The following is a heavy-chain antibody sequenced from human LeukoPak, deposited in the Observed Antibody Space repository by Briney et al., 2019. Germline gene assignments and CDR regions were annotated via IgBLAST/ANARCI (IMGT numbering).Heavy chain of an antibody. Sequence: SETLSLTCTVSGGSISGYHWSWVRQPPGKGLEWIGYIHSSGSTNYNPSLKSRVTMSLNTSKNQFSLKLSSVAAADTAVYHCARQTGYYYYFMDVWGKGTTVTVSS. D-gene: IGHD3-9*01. J-gene: IGHJ6*03. CDR1: GGSISGYH. CDR2: IHSSGST. CDR3: ARQTGYYYYFMDV. V-gene: IGHV4-4*09.